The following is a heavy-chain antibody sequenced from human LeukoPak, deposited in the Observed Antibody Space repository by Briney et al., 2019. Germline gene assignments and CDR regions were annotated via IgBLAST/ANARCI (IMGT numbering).Heavy chain of an antibody. V-gene: IGHV5-51*01. CDR1: GYIFTSYW. J-gene: IGHJ4*02. Sequence: GESLKISCKGSGYIFTSYWISWVRQMPGKVLEWMGIIYPGDSETRYTPSFQGQVTISADKSISTAYLEWSSLKASDTAMYYCARDYGGNSLFDYWGQGTLVTVSS. D-gene: IGHD4-23*01. CDR2: IYPGDSET. CDR3: ARDYGGNSLFDY.